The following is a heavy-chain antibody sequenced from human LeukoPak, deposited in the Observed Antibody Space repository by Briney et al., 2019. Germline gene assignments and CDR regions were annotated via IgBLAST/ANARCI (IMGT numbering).Heavy chain of an antibody. CDR3: AKSQGYYDSSGYPGYFDY. CDR1: GFTFSSYA. D-gene: IGHD3-22*01. J-gene: IGHJ4*02. V-gene: IGHV3-23*01. CDR2: ISGSGGST. Sequence: PGGSLKLSCAASGFTFSSYAMSWVRQAPGKGLEWVSAISGSGGSTYYADSVKGRFTISRDNSKNTLYLQMNSLRAEDTAVYYCAKSQGYYDSSGYPGYFDYWGQRTLVTVSS.